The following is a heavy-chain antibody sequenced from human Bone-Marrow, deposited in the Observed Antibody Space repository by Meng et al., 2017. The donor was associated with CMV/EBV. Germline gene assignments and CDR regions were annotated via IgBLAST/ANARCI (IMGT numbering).Heavy chain of an antibody. D-gene: IGHD2-2*01. J-gene: IGHJ6*02. CDR3: ARTKREYQLLLGYYYYGMDF. Sequence: ASVKVSCKASGYTFTGYYMHWVRQAPGQGLEWMGWINPNSGGTNYAQKFQGRVTMTRDTSISTAYMELSRLRSDDTAVYYCARTKREYQLLLGYYYYGMDFWGQGTTVTVSS. CDR1: GYTFTGYY. V-gene: IGHV1-2*02. CDR2: INPNSGGT.